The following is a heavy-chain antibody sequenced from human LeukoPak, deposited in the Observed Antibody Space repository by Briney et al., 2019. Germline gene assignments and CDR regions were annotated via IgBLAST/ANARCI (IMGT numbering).Heavy chain of an antibody. CDR1: GFTFSSYG. D-gene: IGHD2-15*01. Sequence: GRSLRLSCAASGFTFSSYGMHWVRQAPGKGLEWVAVISYDGSNKYYADSVKGRFTISRDNSKNTLYLQMNSLRAEDTAVYYCARGYCSGGSCYEGAYYFDYWGQGTLVTVSS. V-gene: IGHV3-30*03. J-gene: IGHJ4*02. CDR2: ISYDGSNK. CDR3: ARGYCSGGSCYEGAYYFDY.